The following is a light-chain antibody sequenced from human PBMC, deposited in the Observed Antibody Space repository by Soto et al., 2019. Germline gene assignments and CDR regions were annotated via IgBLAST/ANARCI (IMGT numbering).Light chain of an antibody. Sequence: DIQMTQSPSSVSASVGDTVTITCRASQAVSTWLAWYQQKPGGAPKLLIYAASTLQSGVPSRFSGSGSGTDFTLTISSLQPEDFETYSCQQGASFPRTFGGGTKVDIK. J-gene: IGKJ4*01. V-gene: IGKV1-12*01. CDR1: QAVSTW. CDR3: QQGASFPRT. CDR2: AAS.